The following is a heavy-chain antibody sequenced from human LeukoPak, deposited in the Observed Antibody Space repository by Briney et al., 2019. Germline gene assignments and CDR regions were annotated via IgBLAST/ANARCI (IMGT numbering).Heavy chain of an antibody. CDR1: GFTFSHYG. CDR2: INQDGSEK. Sequence: TGGSLRLSCAASGFTFSHYGMHWVRQAPGKGLEWVANINQDGSEKNYVDSVEGRFTISRYNAKNSLYLQMNSLRAEDTAVYYCARVGKAAALDAFDIWGQGTMVTVSS. V-gene: IGHV3-7*01. D-gene: IGHD6-13*01. J-gene: IGHJ3*02. CDR3: ARVGKAAALDAFDI.